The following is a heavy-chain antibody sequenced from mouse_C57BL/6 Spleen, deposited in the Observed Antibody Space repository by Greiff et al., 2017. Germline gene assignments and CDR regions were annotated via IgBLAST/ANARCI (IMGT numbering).Heavy chain of an antibody. CDR1: GYTFTSYW. D-gene: IGHD1-1*01. Sequence: QVQLQQPGAELVKPGASVKLSCKASGYTFTSYWMHWVKQRPGQGLEWIGMIHPNSGSTNYNEKFKSKATLTVDKSSSTAYMQLSSLTSEDSAVYYCARGAVITTVVATGDYWGQGTTLTVSS. CDR3: ARGAVITTVVATGDY. J-gene: IGHJ2*01. V-gene: IGHV1-64*01. CDR2: IHPNSGST.